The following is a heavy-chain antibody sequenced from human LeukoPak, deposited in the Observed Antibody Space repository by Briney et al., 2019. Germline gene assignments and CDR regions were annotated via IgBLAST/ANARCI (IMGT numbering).Heavy chain of an antibody. CDR3: AKVRLYSSSWYPDAFDI. D-gene: IGHD6-13*01. J-gene: IGHJ3*02. CDR2: ISGSGGST. Sequence: PGGSLRLSCAASGFTFSSYAMSWVRQAPGKGLEWVSAISGSGGSTYYADSVKGRFTISRDNSKNTLYLQMNSLRAEDTAVYYCAKVRLYSSSWYPDAFDIWGQGKMVTVSS. V-gene: IGHV3-23*01. CDR1: GFTFSSYA.